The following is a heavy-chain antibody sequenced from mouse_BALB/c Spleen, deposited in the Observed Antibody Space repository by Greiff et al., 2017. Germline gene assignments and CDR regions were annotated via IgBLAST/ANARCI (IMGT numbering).Heavy chain of an antibody. CDR1: GFNIKDYY. V-gene: IGHV14-1*02. CDR3: AGVRRDYYAMDY. J-gene: IGHJ4*01. Sequence: VQLQQSGAELVRPGALVKLSCKASGFNIKDYYMHWVKQRPEQGLEWIGWIDPENGNTIYDPKFQGKASITADTSSNTAYLQLSSLTSEDTAVYYCAGVRRDYYAMDYWGQGTSVTVSS. D-gene: IGHD2-14*01. CDR2: IDPENGNT.